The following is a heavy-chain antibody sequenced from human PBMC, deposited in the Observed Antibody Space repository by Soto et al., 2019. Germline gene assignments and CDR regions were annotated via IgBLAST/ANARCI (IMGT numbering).Heavy chain of an antibody. CDR2: ITINGNT. D-gene: IGHD1-7*01. CDR1: GAYISDFS. J-gene: IGHJ4*03. Sequence: ACETLSITGRVSGAYISDFSWSWIRQPAGKGLEWIGRITINGNTQKNPSFKSRVTVSIYTSRNHFSLNLQSATAADTALYYCARETGENWTYEAHWGPGTLVTVSS. CDR3: ARETGENWTYEAH. V-gene: IGHV4-4*07.